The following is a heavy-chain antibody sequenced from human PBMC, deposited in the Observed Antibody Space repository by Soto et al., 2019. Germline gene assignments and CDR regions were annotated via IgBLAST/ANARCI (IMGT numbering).Heavy chain of an antibody. CDR3: ARIIRWLAVDGVDV. CDR1: AGSISSYY. V-gene: IGHV4-59*01. D-gene: IGHD3-22*01. Sequence: QVQLQESGPGLVKASETLSLTCTVSAGSISSYYWGWTRQSPGQGLEWIGYIYNSCSTNYNPSPKTRLVILSDTSKNQFSLMLRSLTAADTTVYYCARIIRWLAVDGVDVWGQGTRVTV. CDR2: IYNSCST. J-gene: IGHJ6*02.